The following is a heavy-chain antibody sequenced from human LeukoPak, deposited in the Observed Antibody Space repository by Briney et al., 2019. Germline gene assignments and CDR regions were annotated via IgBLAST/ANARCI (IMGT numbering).Heavy chain of an antibody. V-gene: IGHV3-72*01. CDR1: GFTLSDHY. Sequence: GGSLRLSCAASGFTLSDHYMDWVRQAPGKGLEWVGRTRDKASSYTTEYAASVKGRFTISRDDSKSIAYLQMNSLKTEDTAVYYCTRAYYYDSSGVRRGFDYWGQGTLVTVSS. D-gene: IGHD3-22*01. J-gene: IGHJ4*02. CDR2: TRDKASSYTT. CDR3: TRAYYYDSSGVRRGFDY.